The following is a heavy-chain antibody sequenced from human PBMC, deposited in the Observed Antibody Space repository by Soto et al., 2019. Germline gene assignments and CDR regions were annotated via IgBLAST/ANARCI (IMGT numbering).Heavy chain of an antibody. Sequence: QVQLVQSGAEVKKPGSSVKVSCKASRGTFSSYAISWVRQAPGQGLEWMGGIIPIFGTANYAQKFQGRVTITADESTSTAYMELSSLRSEDTAVYYCARDRVEATVVTPGGYWGQGTLVTVSS. CDR2: IIPIFGTA. V-gene: IGHV1-69*12. CDR1: RGTFSSYA. J-gene: IGHJ4*02. CDR3: ARDRVEATVVTPGGY. D-gene: IGHD5-12*01.